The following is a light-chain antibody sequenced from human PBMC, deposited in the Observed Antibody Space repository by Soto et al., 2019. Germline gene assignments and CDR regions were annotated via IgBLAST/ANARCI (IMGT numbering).Light chain of an antibody. CDR1: TRDIGGYDF. CDR2: NVN. Sequence: SALTPPRSASGSTAQDVNFSYTGTTRDIGGYDFVSWYHVQPGEAPELIIYNVNGRPSGVPRRFSGSKSGNTASLTVSGLQAVDEVDYYCSSYSDTNISVFGTGTKVTVL. V-gene: IGLV2-8*01. J-gene: IGLJ1*01. CDR3: SSYSDTNISV.